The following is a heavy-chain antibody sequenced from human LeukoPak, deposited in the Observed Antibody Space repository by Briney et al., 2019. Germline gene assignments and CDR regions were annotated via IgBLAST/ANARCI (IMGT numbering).Heavy chain of an antibody. CDR2: ISWNSGSK. J-gene: IGHJ4*02. CDR3: AKDTGSGFIAAPGNSGVDY. D-gene: IGHD6-13*01. V-gene: IGHV3-9*01. CDR1: GFTFDDYA. Sequence: GRSLRLSCAASGFTFDDYAMHWARQAPGKGLEWVSGISWNSGSKGYADSVKGRFTISRDNAKKSLYLQMNSLRAEDTALYYCAKDTGSGFIAAPGNSGVDYWGQGTLVTVSS.